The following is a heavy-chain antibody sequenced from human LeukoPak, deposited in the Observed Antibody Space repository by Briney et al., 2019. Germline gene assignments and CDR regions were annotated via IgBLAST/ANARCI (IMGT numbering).Heavy chain of an antibody. V-gene: IGHV3-30*18. D-gene: IGHD5-12*01. CDR1: GFTFSSYG. CDR2: ISYDGSNK. J-gene: IGHJ4*02. Sequence: GGSLRLSCAASGFTFSSYGMHWVRQAPGKGLEWVAVISYDGSNKYYADSVKGRFTISRDNSKNTLYLQMNSLRAEDTAVYYCAKEGYSGYAFDYWGQGTLVTVSS. CDR3: AKEGYSGYAFDY.